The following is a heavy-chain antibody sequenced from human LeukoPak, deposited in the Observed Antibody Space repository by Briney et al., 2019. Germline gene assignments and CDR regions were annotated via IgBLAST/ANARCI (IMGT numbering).Heavy chain of an antibody. D-gene: IGHD1-14*01. CDR3: AGDHLALTGLDF. J-gene: IGHJ3*01. CDR2: ISYIGST. Sequence: SATLSLTCTVSGGSISSHYWSSIRQPPGQGLEWIGYISYIGSTNYSPSLRSRVTISVDTSKNQFSLRLSPVTAADTAIYYCAGDHLALTGLDFWGQGKMVMVSS. CDR1: GGSISSHY. V-gene: IGHV4-59*11.